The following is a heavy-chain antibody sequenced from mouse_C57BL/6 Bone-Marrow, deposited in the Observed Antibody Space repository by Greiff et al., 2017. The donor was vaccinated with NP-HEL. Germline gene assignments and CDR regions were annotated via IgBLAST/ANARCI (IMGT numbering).Heavy chain of an antibody. Sequence: QVQLQQPGADLVKPGASVKLSCKASGYTFTSYWMHWVKQRPGRGLEWIGRIDPNSGGTKFNEKFKTKATLTVDKTSSQAYMQLSSLTSEDSAVDYCARYYYGSRGWYFDVWGTGTTVTVSS. CDR2: IDPNSGGT. J-gene: IGHJ1*03. D-gene: IGHD1-1*01. CDR1: GYTFTSYW. CDR3: ARYYYGSRGWYFDV. V-gene: IGHV1-72*01.